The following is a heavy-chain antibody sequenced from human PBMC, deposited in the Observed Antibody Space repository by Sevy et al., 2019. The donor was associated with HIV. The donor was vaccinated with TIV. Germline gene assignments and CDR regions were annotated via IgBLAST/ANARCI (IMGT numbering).Heavy chain of an antibody. J-gene: IGHJ4*02. V-gene: IGHV3-21*01. CDR2: ISSSSSYI. CDR3: ARDYYDSSGFFDY. Sequence: GGSLRLSCAASGFTFSSYSMNWVRQAPGKGLEWVSAISSSSSYIYYADSVKGRFTISRDNAKNSLYLQMNSLRAEDTAVYYCARDYYDSSGFFDYWGQGTLVTVSS. D-gene: IGHD3-22*01. CDR1: GFTFSSYS.